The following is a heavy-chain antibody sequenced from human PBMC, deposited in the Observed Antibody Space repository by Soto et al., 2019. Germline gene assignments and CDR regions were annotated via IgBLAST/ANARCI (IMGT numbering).Heavy chain of an antibody. V-gene: IGHV4-34*01. CDR1: GGSFSGYY. Sequence: SETLSLTCAVYGGSFSGYYWSWIRQPPGKGLEWIGEINHSGSTNYNPSLKSRVTISVDTSKNQFSLKLSSVTAADTAVYYCARDKKYCSSTSCYGGGYYYYDMDVWGQGTTVTVSS. D-gene: IGHD2-2*01. J-gene: IGHJ6*02. CDR3: ARDKKYCSSTSCYGGGYYYYDMDV. CDR2: INHSGST.